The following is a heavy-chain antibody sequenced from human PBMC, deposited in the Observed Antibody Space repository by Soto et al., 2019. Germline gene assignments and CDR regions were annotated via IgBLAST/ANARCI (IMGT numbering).Heavy chain of an antibody. CDR1: GGSFSGYY. J-gene: IGHJ6*02. CDR2: INHSGST. D-gene: IGHD1-7*01. Sequence: SETLSLTCAVYGGSFSGYYWSWIRQPRGKGLEWIGEINHSGSTNYNPSLKSRVTISVDTSKNQFSLKLSSVTAADTAVYYCARARVGAQATGTRNLYYYYGMDVWGQGTTVT. CDR3: ARARVGAQATGTRNLYYYYGMDV. V-gene: IGHV4-34*01.